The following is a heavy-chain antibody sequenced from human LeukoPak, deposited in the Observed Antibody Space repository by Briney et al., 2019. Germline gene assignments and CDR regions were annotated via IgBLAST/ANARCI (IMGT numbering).Heavy chain of an antibody. CDR2: ISGSGGST. Sequence: GGSLRLSWAASGFTFSSYAMSWVRQAPGKGLEWVSAISGSGGSTYYADSVKGRFTISRDNSKNTLYLQMNSLRAEDTAVYYCAKGTVDTAMVYYYYYMDVWGKGTTVTVSS. J-gene: IGHJ6*03. CDR1: GFTFSSYA. V-gene: IGHV3-23*01. CDR3: AKGTVDTAMVYYYYYMDV. D-gene: IGHD5-18*01.